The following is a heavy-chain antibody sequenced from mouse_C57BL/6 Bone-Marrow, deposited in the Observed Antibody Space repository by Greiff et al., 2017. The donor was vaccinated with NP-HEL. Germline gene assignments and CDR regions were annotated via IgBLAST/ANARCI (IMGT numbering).Heavy chain of an antibody. CDR1: GYTFTSYW. V-gene: IGHV1-52*01. CDR3: ARDSSGYDY. D-gene: IGHD3-2*02. Sequence: QVQLQQPGAELVRPGSSVKLSCKASGYTFTSYWMHWVKQRPIQGLEWIGNIDPSDSETHYNQKFKDKATLTVEKSSSTAYMQLSSLTSEDSAVDYCARDSSGYDYWGQGTTLTVSS. J-gene: IGHJ2*01. CDR2: IDPSDSET.